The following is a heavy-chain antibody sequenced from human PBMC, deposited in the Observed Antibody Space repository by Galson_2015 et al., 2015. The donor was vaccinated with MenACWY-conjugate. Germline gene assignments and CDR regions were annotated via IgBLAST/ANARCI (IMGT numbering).Heavy chain of an antibody. CDR3: ARDLVRITYYGMDV. CDR1: GGSISMSTYY. V-gene: IGHV4-39*07. J-gene: IGHJ6*02. D-gene: IGHD3-10*01. CDR2: IYYSGGT. Sequence: SETLSLTCTFSGGSISMSTYYWGWIRQPPGKGLEWIGSIYYSGGTYYNPSLKSRVTISVDTSKNQFSLRLSFVTAADTAVYYCARDLVRITYYGMDVWGQGTTVTVSS.